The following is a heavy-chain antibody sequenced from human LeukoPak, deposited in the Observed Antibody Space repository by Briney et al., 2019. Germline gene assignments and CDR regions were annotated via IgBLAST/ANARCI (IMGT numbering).Heavy chain of an antibody. CDR2: ISYDGSNK. CDR3: AKRIAAAGEYFQH. J-gene: IGHJ1*01. V-gene: IGHV3-30*18. CDR1: GFTFSSYG. Sequence: PGGSLRLSCAASGFTFSSYGMHWVRQAPGKGLEWVAVISYDGSNKYYADSVKGRFTISRDNSKNTLYPQMNSLRAEDTAVYYCAKRIAAAGEYFQHWGQGTLVIVSS. D-gene: IGHD6-13*01.